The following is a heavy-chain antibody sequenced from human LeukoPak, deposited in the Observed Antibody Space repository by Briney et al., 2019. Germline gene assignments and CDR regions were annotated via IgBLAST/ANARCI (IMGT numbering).Heavy chain of an antibody. CDR1: GVSISGDGYS. CDR2: IYYSGST. D-gene: IGHD3-16*01. Sequence: SETLSLTCTVSGVSISGDGYSWSWIRQHPGKGLEWIGYIYYSGSTYYNPSLKSRVTISVDTSKNQFSLKPSSVTAADTAVYYSAGDQGDHDAFDIWGQGTMVTVSS. J-gene: IGHJ3*02. V-gene: IGHV4-31*03. CDR3: AGDQGDHDAFDI.